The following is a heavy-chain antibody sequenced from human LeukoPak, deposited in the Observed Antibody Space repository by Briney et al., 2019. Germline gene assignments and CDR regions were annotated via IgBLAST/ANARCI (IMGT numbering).Heavy chain of an antibody. CDR1: GFTFSSYG. D-gene: IGHD6-13*01. V-gene: IGHV3-30*03. CDR3: ARNGIAAAFALGDY. CDR2: ISYDGSNK. Sequence: HPGGSLRLSCAASGFTFSSYGMPWVRQAPGKGLEWVAVISYDGSNKYYADSVKGRFTISRDNSKNTLYLQMNSLRAEDTAVYYCARNGIAAAFALGDYWGQGTLVTVSS. J-gene: IGHJ4*02.